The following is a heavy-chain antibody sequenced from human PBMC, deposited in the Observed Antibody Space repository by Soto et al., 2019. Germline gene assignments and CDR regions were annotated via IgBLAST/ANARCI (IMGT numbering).Heavy chain of an antibody. CDR3: ARGGNGYENWPPYYYYGMGV. V-gene: IGHV3-7*01. J-gene: IGHJ6*02. CDR2: IKQDGGQT. Sequence: HPGGSLRLSCAASGFTFDSYWMTWVRQAPGKGLEWVAHIKQDGGQTYYVDSVKGRFTISRDNAKASLYLQRNSLRAEGTAVYCCARGGNGYENWPPYYYYGMGVWGPGTTVPVSS. CDR1: GFTFDSYW. D-gene: IGHD5-12*01.